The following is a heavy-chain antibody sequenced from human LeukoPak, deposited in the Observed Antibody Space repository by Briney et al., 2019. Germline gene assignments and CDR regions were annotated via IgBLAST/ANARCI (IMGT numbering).Heavy chain of an antibody. CDR3: AKVDSSGWYPN. J-gene: IGHJ4*02. CDR2: ISYDGSNK. Sequence: GRSLRLSCAASGFTISSYGMHWVRQAPGKGLEWVAVISYDGSNKYYADSVKGRFTISRDNSKNTLYLQMNSLRAEDTAVYYCAKVDSSGWYPNWGQGTLVTVSS. CDR1: GFTISSYG. D-gene: IGHD6-19*01. V-gene: IGHV3-30*18.